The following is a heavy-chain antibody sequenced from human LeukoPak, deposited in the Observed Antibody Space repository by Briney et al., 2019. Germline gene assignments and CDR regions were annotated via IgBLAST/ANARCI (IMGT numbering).Heavy chain of an antibody. D-gene: IGHD2-2*01. CDR1: GGSFSGYY. CDR3: ASIVVVPAAANARGYFQH. Sequence: SETLSLTCAVYGGSFSGYYWSWIRQPPGKGLEWIGEINHSGSTNYNPSRKSRVTISVDTSKNQFSLKLSSVTAADTAVYYCASIVVVPAAANARGYFQHWGQGTLVTVSS. J-gene: IGHJ1*01. CDR2: INHSGST. V-gene: IGHV4-34*01.